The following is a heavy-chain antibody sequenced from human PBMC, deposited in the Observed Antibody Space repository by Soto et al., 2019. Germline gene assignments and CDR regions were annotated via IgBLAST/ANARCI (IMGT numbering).Heavy chain of an antibody. D-gene: IGHD4-17*01. Sequence: QVQLQESGPGLVKLSETLSLTCTVSGGSISSYYWSWIRQPPGKGLEWIGYIYYSGSTNYNPSLKSRVTISVDTSKNQFSLKLSSVTAADTAVYYCARAGKTTVTPRRNYYYYGMDVWGQGTTVTVSS. CDR3: ARAGKTTVTPRRNYYYYGMDV. CDR2: IYYSGST. V-gene: IGHV4-59*01. CDR1: GGSISSYY. J-gene: IGHJ6*02.